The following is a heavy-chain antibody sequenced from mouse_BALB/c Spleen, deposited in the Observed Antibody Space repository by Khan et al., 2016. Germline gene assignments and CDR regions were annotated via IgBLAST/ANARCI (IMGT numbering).Heavy chain of an antibody. CDR3: ARRSGRGGYLDV. V-gene: IGHV1-7*01. Sequence: QVQLKESGAELAKPGASVKMSCKASGYTFTSYWMHWVKQRPGQGLEWIGYINPSTGYTEYNQKFKDKATLTADKSSSTAYMQLSSLTSEDSAVYYCARRSGRGGYLDVWGAGATVTVSS. CDR1: GYTFTSYW. CDR2: INPSTGYT. J-gene: IGHJ1*01. D-gene: IGHD1-3*01.